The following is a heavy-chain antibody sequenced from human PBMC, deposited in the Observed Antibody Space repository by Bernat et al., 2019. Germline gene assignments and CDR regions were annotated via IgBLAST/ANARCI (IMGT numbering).Heavy chain of an antibody. CDR2: INHIGIT. D-gene: IGHD4-17*01. J-gene: IGHJ3*02. V-gene: IGHV4-34*01. CDR3: ASKEDGDYVISSAFDI. CDR1: GGSFSGYY. Sequence: QVQLQQWGAGLLKPSETLSLTCAVYGGSFSGYYWSWIRQPPGKGLEWIGEINHIGITNYNPSLKSRVTISVDTSKNQFSLKLSSVNAADTAVYYCASKEDGDYVISSAFDIWGQGTMVTVSS.